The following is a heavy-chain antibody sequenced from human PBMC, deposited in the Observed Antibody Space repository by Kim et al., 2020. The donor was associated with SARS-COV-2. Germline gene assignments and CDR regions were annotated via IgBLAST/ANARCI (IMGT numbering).Heavy chain of an antibody. Sequence: GGSLRLSCAASGFTFSSYSMNWVRQAPGKGLEWVSYISSSSSTIYYADSVKGRFTISRDNAKNSLYLQMNSLRAEDTAVYYCARDRWRVGPDAFDIWGQGTMVTVSS. J-gene: IGHJ3*02. CDR1: GFTFSSYS. CDR3: ARDRWRVGPDAFDI. CDR2: ISSSSSTI. D-gene: IGHD1-26*01. V-gene: IGHV3-48*04.